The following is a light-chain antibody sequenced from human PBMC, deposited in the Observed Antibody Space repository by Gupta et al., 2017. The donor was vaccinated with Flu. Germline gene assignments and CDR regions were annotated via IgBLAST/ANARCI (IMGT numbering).Light chain of an antibody. V-gene: IGKV1-33*01. CDR1: QDIKNY. J-gene: IGKJ2*01. CDR2: DAS. Sequence: PSCLSSSVGDRVTITCQARQDIKNYLNWYQQKSGKAPKLLIYDASNWKMGVPSRFSGSGSGTDFTFTISSLQPEDIATYYCQQHDYLPYTFGQGTKVEIK. CDR3: QQHDYLPYT.